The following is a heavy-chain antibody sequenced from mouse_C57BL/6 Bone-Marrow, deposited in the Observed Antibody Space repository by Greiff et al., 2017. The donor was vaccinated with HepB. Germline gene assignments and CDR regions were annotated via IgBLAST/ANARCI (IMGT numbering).Heavy chain of an antibody. CDR1: GYTFTSYW. CDR3: ERVYREAMDY. V-gene: IGHV1-64*01. D-gene: IGHD2-1*01. J-gene: IGHJ4*01. Sequence: VQLQQPGAELVKPGASVKLSCKASGYTFTSYWMHWVKQRPGQGLEWIGMIHPNSGSTNYNEKFKSKATLTVDKSSSTAYMQLSSLTSEDSAVYYCERVYREAMDYWGQGTSVTVSS. CDR2: IHPNSGST.